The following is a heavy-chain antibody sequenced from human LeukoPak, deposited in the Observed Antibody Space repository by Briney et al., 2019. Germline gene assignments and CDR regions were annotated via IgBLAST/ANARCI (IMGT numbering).Heavy chain of an antibody. J-gene: IGHJ3*02. CDR3: ATLQQLWFGDLYRGGAFDI. CDR1: GYTLTELS. Sequence: ASVKVSCKVSGYTLTELSMHWVRQVPGKGLEWMGGFDPEDGETIYAQRFQGRVTMTEDTSTATAYMELSSLRSDDTAVYYCATLQQLWFGDLYRGGAFDIWGQGTLVTVSS. D-gene: IGHD3-10*01. CDR2: FDPEDGET. V-gene: IGHV1-24*01.